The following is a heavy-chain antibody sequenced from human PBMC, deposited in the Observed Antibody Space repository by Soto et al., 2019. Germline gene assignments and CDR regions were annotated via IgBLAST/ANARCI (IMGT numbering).Heavy chain of an antibody. Sequence: GGSLRLSCVVSGFTFSDHYMSWIRQAPGKGLEWISFISSSGESIDYADSVKGRFTISRDNVRNSVYLQMTSLTVEDTAIYYCARETVSLDWFDSWGQGTLVTVS. CDR1: GFTFSDHY. J-gene: IGHJ5*01. D-gene: IGHD4-4*01. CDR3: ARETVSLDWFDS. V-gene: IGHV3-11*01. CDR2: ISSSGESI.